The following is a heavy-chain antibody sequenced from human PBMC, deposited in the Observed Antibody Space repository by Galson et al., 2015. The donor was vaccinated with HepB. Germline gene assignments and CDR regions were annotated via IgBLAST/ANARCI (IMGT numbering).Heavy chain of an antibody. D-gene: IGHD3-9*01. V-gene: IGHV1-69*13. CDR2: IIPIFGTA. CDR1: GGTFSSYA. Sequence: SVKVSCKAYGGTFSSYAISWVRQAPGQGLEWMGGIIPIFGTANYAQKFQGRVPITADESTSTAYMELSSLRSEDTAVYYCARDTSYDTSASLASEIPTYYDYGMDVWGQGTTVTVSS. J-gene: IGHJ6*02. CDR3: ARDTSYDTSASLASEIPTYYDYGMDV.